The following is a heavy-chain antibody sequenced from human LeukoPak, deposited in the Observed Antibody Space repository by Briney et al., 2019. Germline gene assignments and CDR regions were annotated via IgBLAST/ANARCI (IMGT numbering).Heavy chain of an antibody. J-gene: IGHJ3*02. D-gene: IGHD1-26*01. CDR3: AKDSGSHAGSFDI. CDR2: ISWNSGSI. V-gene: IGHV3-9*01. CDR1: GFTFDDYA. Sequence: PGRSLRLSCAASGFTFDDYAMRWVRQAPGKGLEWVSGISWNSGSIGYADSVKGRFTISRDNAKNSLYLQMNSLRAEDTALYYCAKDSGSHAGSFDIWGQGTMVTVSS.